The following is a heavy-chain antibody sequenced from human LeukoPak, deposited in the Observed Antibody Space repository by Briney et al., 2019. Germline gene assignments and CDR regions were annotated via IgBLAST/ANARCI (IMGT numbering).Heavy chain of an antibody. CDR1: GFTFDDYA. V-gene: IGHV3-43*02. CDR3: AKDYPGYSSSWYPYYYYYGMDV. CDR2: ISGDGGST. Sequence: GGSLRLSCAASGFTFDDYAMHWVRQAPGKGLEWVSLISGDGGSTYHADSVKGRFTISRDNSKNSLYLQMNSLRTEDTALYYCAKDYPGYSSSWYPYYYYYGMDVWGQGTTVTVSS. D-gene: IGHD6-13*01. J-gene: IGHJ6*02.